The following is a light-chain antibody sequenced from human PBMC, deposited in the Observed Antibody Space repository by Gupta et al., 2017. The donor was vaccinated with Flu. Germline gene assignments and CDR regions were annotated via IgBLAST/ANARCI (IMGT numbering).Light chain of an antibody. J-gene: IGLJ2*01. Sequence: QSVTISCNDTSSELHGNNYVSWYQQLPGQAPVFVIYDVSQRPSGIPDRFSGSNSGNTASLTISGLQAGHEADYYCYSCDNGFVVFGAGTKLTGL. CDR3: YSCDNGFVV. CDR1: SSELHGNNY. V-gene: IGLV2-11*02. CDR2: DVS.